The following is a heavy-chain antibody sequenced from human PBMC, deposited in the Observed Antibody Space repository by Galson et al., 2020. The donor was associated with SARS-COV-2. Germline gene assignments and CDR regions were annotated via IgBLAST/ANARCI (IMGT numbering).Heavy chain of an antibody. J-gene: IGHJ4*02. CDR2: ISGRSSYI. V-gene: IGHV3-21*01. CDR3: ARAPQTDYSYIWGKYPGGFDF. CDR1: GFIFDSDT. Sequence: GGSLRLSCAASGFIFDSDTMNWVRQAPGKGLEWVSSISGRSSYIYYADSVKGRFTLSRDNAKNSVYLQMNSLRAEDTAVYYCARAPQTDYSYIWGKYPGGFDFWGQGILVTVSS. D-gene: IGHD3-16*01.